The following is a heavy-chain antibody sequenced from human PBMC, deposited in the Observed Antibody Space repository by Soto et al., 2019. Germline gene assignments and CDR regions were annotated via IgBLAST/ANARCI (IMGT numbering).Heavy chain of an antibody. CDR3: AREEGIAAAGSYYYYGMDV. D-gene: IGHD6-13*01. Sequence: ASVKVSCKASGDTFTGYYMHCGRQAPGQGLEWMGWINPNSGGTNYAQKFQGWVTMTRDTSISTAYMELSRLRSDDTAVYYCAREEGIAAAGSYYYYGMDVWGQGTTVTVSS. CDR2: INPNSGGT. J-gene: IGHJ6*02. CDR1: GDTFTGYY. V-gene: IGHV1-2*04.